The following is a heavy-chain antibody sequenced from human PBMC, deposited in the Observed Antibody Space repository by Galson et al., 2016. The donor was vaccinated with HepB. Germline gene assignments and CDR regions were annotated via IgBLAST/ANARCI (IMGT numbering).Heavy chain of an antibody. D-gene: IGHD3-22*01. CDR2: ISAYNGNT. J-gene: IGHJ4*02. CDR3: ARDSVWRGGYYFDSSGLYDY. CDR1: GYNFINYG. V-gene: IGHV1-18*01. Sequence: SVKVSCKAFGYNFINYGITWVRQAPGQGLEWMGWISAYNGNTKYSQKVQGRVTMTTDTSTMTAYMELTSLKSDDTAVYYCARDSVWRGGYYFDSSGLYDYWGQGTLATVSS.